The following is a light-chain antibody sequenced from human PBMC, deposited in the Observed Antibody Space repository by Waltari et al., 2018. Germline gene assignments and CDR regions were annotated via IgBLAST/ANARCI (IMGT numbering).Light chain of an antibody. Sequence: QSALTQPASVSGSPGQSITISCTGTSSDVGGYDYVSGYQQHPGKAPKLILYDVSNRPLEVSHRFSGSKSGNTASLTISVLQADDEAEYYCGSYTSSTTLAFGTGTKVTVL. CDR2: DVS. J-gene: IGLJ1*01. CDR3: GSYTSSTTLA. V-gene: IGLV2-14*03. CDR1: SSDVGGYDY.